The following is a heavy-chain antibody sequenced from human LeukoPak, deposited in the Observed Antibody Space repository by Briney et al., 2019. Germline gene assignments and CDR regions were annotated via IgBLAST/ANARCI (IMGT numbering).Heavy chain of an antibody. CDR2: IKQDGSEK. CDR3: ARDTGYSDSSGYYGTNFDS. D-gene: IGHD3-22*01. V-gene: IGHV3-7*01. J-gene: IGHJ4*02. CDR1: GFTFSGYW. Sequence: GGSLRLSCAASGFTFSGYWMSWVRQAPGKGLEWVANIKQDGSEKYYVDSVKGRFTISRDTAKNSLYLQMKSLRAEDTAVYYCARDTGYSDSSGYYGTNFDSWGQGTLVTVSS.